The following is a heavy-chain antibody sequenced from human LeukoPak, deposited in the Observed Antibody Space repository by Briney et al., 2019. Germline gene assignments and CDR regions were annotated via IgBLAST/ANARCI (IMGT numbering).Heavy chain of an antibody. D-gene: IGHD2-15*01. CDR1: GESFSAYF. CDR3: ARGSSFDGYCSAGACDAGYYDS. V-gene: IGHV4-34*01. Sequence: PSETLSLTRAVYGESFSAYFWNWIRQAPGKPLEYIGEINHRGSSHYNPSLTTRVTLSVDMSKNQFSLKLTSVTAADTAVYFCARGSSFDGYCSAGACDAGYYDSWGQGTPVTVSS. CDR2: INHRGSS. J-gene: IGHJ4*02.